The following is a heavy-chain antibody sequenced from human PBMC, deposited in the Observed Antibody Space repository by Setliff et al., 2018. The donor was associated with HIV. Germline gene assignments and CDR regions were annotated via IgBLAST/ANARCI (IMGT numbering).Heavy chain of an antibody. D-gene: IGHD6-13*01. V-gene: IGHV4-4*07. J-gene: IGHJ4*01. CDR1: GGSISSYY. CDR2: ISAAGPI. Sequence: KPSETLSLTCTVTGGSISSYYWSGIRQPAGKRLEFIGRISAAGPINYKPSLRSRVTLSVDTSENQFSLTVNSVTAADTALYFCARDEGRSTGSWWDQSASWYLDYWGHGILVTVSS. CDR3: ARDEGRSTGSWWDQSASWYLDY.